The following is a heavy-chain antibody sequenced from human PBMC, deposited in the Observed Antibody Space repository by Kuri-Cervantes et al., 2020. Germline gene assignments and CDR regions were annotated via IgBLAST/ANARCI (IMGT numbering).Heavy chain of an antibody. V-gene: IGHV1-2*02. CDR1: GYTFTGYY. Sequence: ASVKVSCKASGYTFTGYYMHWVRQAPGQGLEWMGWINPNSGGTNYAQKFQGRVTMTRETSISTAYMELSRLRSDDTAVYYCARNKVPIWYYDSSGLRNYYYYYGMDVWGQGTTVTVSS. CDR2: INPNSGGT. J-gene: IGHJ6*02. D-gene: IGHD3-22*01. CDR3: ARNKVPIWYYDSSGLRNYYYYYGMDV.